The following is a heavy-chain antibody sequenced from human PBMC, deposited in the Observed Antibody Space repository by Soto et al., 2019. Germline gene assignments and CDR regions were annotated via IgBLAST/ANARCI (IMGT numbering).Heavy chain of an antibody. D-gene: IGHD3-22*01. CDR3: ARGSNYYDSSGYPILRFDY. CDR1: GYTFTSYA. J-gene: IGHJ4*02. Sequence: ASVKVSCKASGYTFTSYAMHWVRQAPGQRLEWMGWINAGNGNTKYSQKFQGRVTITRDTSASTAYMELSSLRSEDTAVYYCARGSNYYDSSGYPILRFDYWGQGTLVTVSS. CDR2: INAGNGNT. V-gene: IGHV1-3*01.